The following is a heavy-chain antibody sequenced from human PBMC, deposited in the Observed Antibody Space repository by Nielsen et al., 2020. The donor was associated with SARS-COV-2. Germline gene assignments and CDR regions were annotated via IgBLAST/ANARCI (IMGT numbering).Heavy chain of an antibody. V-gene: IGHV3-33*03. Sequence: GESLKISCAASGFTFSSYGMHWVRQAPGKGLEWVAVIWYDGSNKYYADSVKGRFTISRDNAKNSLYLQMKSLRAEDTAVYYCAKSGYCNGGICYSTEYFQDWGQGTLVTVSS. CDR2: IWYDGSNK. J-gene: IGHJ1*01. CDR3: AKSGYCNGGICYSTEYFQD. CDR1: GFTFSSYG. D-gene: IGHD2-15*01.